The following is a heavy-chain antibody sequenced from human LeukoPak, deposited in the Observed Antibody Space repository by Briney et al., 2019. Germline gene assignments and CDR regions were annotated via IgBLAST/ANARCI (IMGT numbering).Heavy chain of an antibody. CDR3: AKDRDTAMVRVLDY. J-gene: IGHJ4*02. CDR1: GFTVSSNY. Sequence: PGGSLRLSCAASGFTVSSNYMSWVRQAPGKGLEWVAVVWFDGRKEYYIDSVKGRFTIARDNSKNTLYLQMNSLRAEDTAVYYCAKDRDTAMVRVLDYWGQGTLVTVSS. CDR2: VWFDGRKE. D-gene: IGHD5-18*01. V-gene: IGHV3-33*06.